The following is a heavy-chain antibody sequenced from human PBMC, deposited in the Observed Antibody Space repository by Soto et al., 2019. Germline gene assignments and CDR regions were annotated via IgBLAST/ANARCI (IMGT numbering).Heavy chain of an antibody. J-gene: IGHJ5*02. CDR3: ARVLRYYDSSGYFGPFDP. V-gene: IGHV4-31*03. CDR1: GGSISSGGYY. CDR2: IYYSGST. D-gene: IGHD3-22*01. Sequence: QVQLQESGPGLVKPSQTLSLTCTVSGGSISSGGYYWSWIRQHPGKGLEWLGYIYYSGSTYYNPSLKSRVTISVDTSKNQFSLKLSSVTAADTAVYYCARVLRYYDSSGYFGPFDPWGQGTLVTVSS.